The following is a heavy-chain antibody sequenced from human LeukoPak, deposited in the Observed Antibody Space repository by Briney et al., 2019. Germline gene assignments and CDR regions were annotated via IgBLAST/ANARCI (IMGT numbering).Heavy chain of an antibody. CDR3: ARSTLVTDCSGGSCYRGYYYDSSGYYFDY. J-gene: IGHJ4*02. D-gene: IGHD2-15*01. CDR1: GGSISSYY. Sequence: SETLSLTCTVSGGSISSYYWSWIRQPPGKGLEWIGYIYYSGSTNYNPSLKSRVTISVDTSKNQFSLKLSSVTAADTAVYYCARSTLVTDCSGGSCYRGYYYDSSGYYFDYRGQGTLVTVSS. V-gene: IGHV4-59*12. CDR2: IYYSGST.